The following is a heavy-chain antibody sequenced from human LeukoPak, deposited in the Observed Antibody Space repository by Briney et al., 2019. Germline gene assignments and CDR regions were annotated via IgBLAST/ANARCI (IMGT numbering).Heavy chain of an antibody. D-gene: IGHD6-13*01. CDR2: IYYSGNT. J-gene: IGHJ4*02. CDR1: GGPISSSY. CDR3: ARGVRSSSWYDY. Sequence: PSETLSLTCTVSGGPISSSYWSWIRQPPGKGLEWIGFIYYSGNTNYNPSLKSRVIISVDTSKNQFSLKLSSVTVADTAVYYCARGVRSSSWYDYWGQGTLVTVSS. V-gene: IGHV4-59*08.